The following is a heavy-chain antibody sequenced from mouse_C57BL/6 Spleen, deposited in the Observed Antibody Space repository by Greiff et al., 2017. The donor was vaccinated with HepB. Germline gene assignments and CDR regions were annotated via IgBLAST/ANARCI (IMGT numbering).Heavy chain of an antibody. Sequence: QVQLQQPGAELVKPGASVKLSCKASGYTFTSYWMHWVKQRPGQGLEWIGMIHPNSGSTNYNEKFKSKATLTVDKSSSTAYMQLSSLTSEDSAVYYGARSADDGYFYFDYWGQGTTLTVSS. CDR2: IHPNSGST. J-gene: IGHJ2*01. V-gene: IGHV1-64*01. D-gene: IGHD2-3*01. CDR3: ARSADDGYFYFDY. CDR1: GYTFTSYW.